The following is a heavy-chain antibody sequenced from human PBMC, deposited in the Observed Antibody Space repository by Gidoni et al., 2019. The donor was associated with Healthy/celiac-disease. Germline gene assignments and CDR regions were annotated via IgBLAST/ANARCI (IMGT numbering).Heavy chain of an antibody. D-gene: IGHD3-10*01. CDR2: IYYSGST. J-gene: IGHJ5*02. V-gene: IGHV4-39*01. Sequence: QLQLQESGPGLVKPSETLSLTCTVSGGSISSSRYYWGWLRQPPGKGLEWIGSIYYSGSTYYNPSLKSRVTISVDTSKNQFSLKLSSVTAADTAVYYCAISPFRFGEHNWFDPWGQGTLVTVSS. CDR1: GGSISSSRYY. CDR3: AISPFRFGEHNWFDP.